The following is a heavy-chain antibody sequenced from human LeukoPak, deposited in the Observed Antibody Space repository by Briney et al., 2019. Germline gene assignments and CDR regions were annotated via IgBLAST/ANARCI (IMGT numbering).Heavy chain of an antibody. Sequence: SETLSLTCTVSGGSISSSSYYWGWIRQPPGRGLEWIGSIYYSGRTYYNPSLKSRVTISVDTSKNQFSLKLSSVTAADTAVYYCARGPYYYDKVPRNYFDYWGQGTLVTVSS. CDR3: ARGPYYYDKVPRNYFDY. J-gene: IGHJ4*02. CDR2: IYYSGRT. CDR1: GGSISSSSYY. D-gene: IGHD3-22*01. V-gene: IGHV4-39*01.